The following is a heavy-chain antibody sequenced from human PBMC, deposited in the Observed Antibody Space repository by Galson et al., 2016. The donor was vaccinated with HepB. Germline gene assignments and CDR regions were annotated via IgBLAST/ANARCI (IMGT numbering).Heavy chain of an antibody. V-gene: IGHV3-13*01. CDR2: IGTAGDT. Sequence: SLRLSCAASGFTFNNYDIHWVRQTTGKGLEWVSAIGTAGDTYYPGSVKGRFTISRENAKNSFYLQMNSLRAGDAAVYYCARAPGDWYFDLWGRGTLVTVSS. J-gene: IGHJ2*01. CDR3: ARAPGDWYFDL. CDR1: GFTFNNYD.